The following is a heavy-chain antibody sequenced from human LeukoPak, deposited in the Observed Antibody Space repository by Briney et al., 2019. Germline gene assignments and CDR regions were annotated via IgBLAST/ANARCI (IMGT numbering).Heavy chain of an antibody. D-gene: IGHD3-10*01. CDR2: ISGSNGNT. CDR3: ARSGRGTYYYFDW. Sequence: ASVKVSCKASGYSFTRYGMSWVRQAPGQGPEWMRWISGSNGNTNYAQKFQGRVTLTTDTSTSTAYMELRSLRSDDTAVYYCARSGRGTYYYFDWWGQGTLVTVSS. CDR1: GYSFTRYG. V-gene: IGHV1-18*01. J-gene: IGHJ4*02.